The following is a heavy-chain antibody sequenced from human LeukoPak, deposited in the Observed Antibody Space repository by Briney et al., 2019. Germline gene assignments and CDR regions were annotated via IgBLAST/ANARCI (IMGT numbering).Heavy chain of an antibody. CDR3: GRAFPPLRTSSAGDL. CDR1: GFTFSSYW. J-gene: IGHJ4*02. Sequence: PGGSLRLSCAASGFTFSSYWMSWVRQAPGKGLEWVANIKQDGSEKYYVDSVKGRFTISRDNAKNSLYLQMNSLRAEDMAIYYCGRAFPPLRTSSAGDLWGQGILVTVSS. D-gene: IGHD3-16*01. V-gene: IGHV3-7*01. CDR2: IKQDGSEK.